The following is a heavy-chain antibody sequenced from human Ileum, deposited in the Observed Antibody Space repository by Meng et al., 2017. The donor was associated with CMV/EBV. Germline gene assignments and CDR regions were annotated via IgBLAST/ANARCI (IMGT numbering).Heavy chain of an antibody. V-gene: IGHV3-13*01. Sequence: GESLKISCAGSRFTFSVYDMNWVRQGTDTGLEWVSPIVRDGDTSYSVSVKGRFTISRDNTENSVYLQMNSLRAEDAAVYYCARNPHVVVVPVAILGDAFDFWGQGTMVTVSS. CDR3: ARNPHVVVVPVAILGDAFDF. CDR2: IVRDGDT. D-gene: IGHD2-2*01. J-gene: IGHJ3*01. CDR1: RFTFSVYD.